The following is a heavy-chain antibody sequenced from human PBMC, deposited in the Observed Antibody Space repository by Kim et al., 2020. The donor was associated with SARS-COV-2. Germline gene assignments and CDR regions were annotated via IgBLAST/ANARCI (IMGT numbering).Heavy chain of an antibody. J-gene: IGHJ6*02. CDR2: IYYSGST. V-gene: IGHV4-39*07. CDR3: ARAGVYCSSTSCYWGGGMDV. CDR1: GGSISSSSYY. D-gene: IGHD2-2*01. Sequence: SETLSLTCTVSGGSISSSSYYWGWIRQPPGKGLEWIGSIYYSGSTYYNPSLKSRVTISVDTSKNQFSLKLSSVTAADTAVYYCARAGVYCSSTSCYWGGGMDVWGQGTTVTVSS.